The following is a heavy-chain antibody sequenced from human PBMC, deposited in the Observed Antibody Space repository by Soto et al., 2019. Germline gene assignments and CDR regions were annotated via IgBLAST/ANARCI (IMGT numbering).Heavy chain of an antibody. J-gene: IGHJ4*02. Sequence: QVHLEESGGGVVQPGRSLRLSCAASGFSFSTYGMHWVRQAPGKGLEWVAVISHDGGNEYYADSVKGRFTISRDSSKNTVYLQMNNVRAEDTAVYYCASGVARGVFNYWGQGTLVSVSS. CDR1: GFSFSTYG. V-gene: IGHV3-30*03. CDR2: ISHDGGNE. D-gene: IGHD3-10*01. CDR3: ASGVARGVFNY.